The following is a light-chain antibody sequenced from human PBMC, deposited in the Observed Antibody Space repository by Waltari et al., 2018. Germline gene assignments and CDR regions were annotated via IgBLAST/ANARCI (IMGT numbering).Light chain of an antibody. CDR3: AAWDDSLSGWV. Sequence: SVLTHPPSASGTPGQRVTISCSGNNSNIGSNYVSCYQQHPGTAPKLLIYRNNQRPSGVPDRFSGSNSGTSASLAISGLRSEDEADYYCAAWDDSLSGWVFGGGTKLTVL. V-gene: IGLV1-47*01. CDR2: RNN. CDR1: NSNIGSNY. J-gene: IGLJ3*02.